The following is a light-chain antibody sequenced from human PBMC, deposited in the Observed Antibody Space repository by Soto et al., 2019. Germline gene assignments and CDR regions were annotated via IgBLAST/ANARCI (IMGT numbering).Light chain of an antibody. CDR2: DAS. J-gene: IGKJ5*01. Sequence: EIVVTQCPATLSLSPGESATLPCRARQSVSSYLAWYQEKPGQAPRLLINDASNRATGVPARFSGSGSGRDFTLTISSLEPEAFAVYYCQQRSNWSPITFGQGTRLEIK. V-gene: IGKV3-11*02. CDR1: QSVSSY. CDR3: QQRSNWSPIT.